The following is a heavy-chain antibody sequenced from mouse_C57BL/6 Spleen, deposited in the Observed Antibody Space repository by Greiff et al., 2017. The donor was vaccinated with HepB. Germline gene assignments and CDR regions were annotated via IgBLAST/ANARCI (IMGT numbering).Heavy chain of an antibody. CDR2: INPSSGYT. CDR3: ARGGAAQAPPFAY. Sequence: QVQLQQSGAELARPGASVKMSCKASGYTFTSYTMHWVKQRPGQGLEWIGYINPSSGYTKYNQKFKDKATLTADKSSSTAYMQLSSLTSEDSAVYYCARGGAAQAPPFAYWGQGTLVTVSA. CDR1: GYTFTSYT. J-gene: IGHJ3*01. D-gene: IGHD3-2*02. V-gene: IGHV1-4*01.